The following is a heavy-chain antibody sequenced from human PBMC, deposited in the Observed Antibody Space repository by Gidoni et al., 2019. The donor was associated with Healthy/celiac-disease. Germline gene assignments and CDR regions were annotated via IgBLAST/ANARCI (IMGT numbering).Heavy chain of an antibody. J-gene: IGHJ4*02. Sequence: EVQLVESGGGLVKPGGSLRLSCAASGFTFSSYSMNWVRQAPGKGLEWVSSISSSSSYIYYADSVKGRFTISRDNAKNSLYLQMNSLRAEDTAVYYCARDWGKDYGDPPYNFDYWGQGTLVTVSS. CDR2: ISSSSSYI. D-gene: IGHD4-17*01. CDR1: GFTFSSYS. V-gene: IGHV3-21*01. CDR3: ARDWGKDYGDPPYNFDY.